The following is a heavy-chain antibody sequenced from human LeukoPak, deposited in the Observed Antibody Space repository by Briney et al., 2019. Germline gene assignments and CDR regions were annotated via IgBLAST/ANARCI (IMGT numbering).Heavy chain of an antibody. CDR1: GGSISSDY. V-gene: IGHV4-59*12. D-gene: IGHD3-9*01. J-gene: IGHJ4*02. Sequence: SETLSLTCTVSGGSISSDYWSWIRQPPGKGLEWMGYIYDSGITNYNPSLKSRVTISVDKSKNQFSLKLSSVTAADTAVYYCAREYYDILTGPLGLDYWGQGTLVTVSS. CDR3: AREYYDILTGPLGLDY. CDR2: IYDSGIT.